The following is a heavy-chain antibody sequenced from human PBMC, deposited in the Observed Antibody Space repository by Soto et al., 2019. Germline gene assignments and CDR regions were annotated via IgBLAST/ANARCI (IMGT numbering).Heavy chain of an antibody. V-gene: IGHV4-59*01. Sequence: SETLSLTCTVSGGSISSYYWSWIRQPPGKGLEWIGYIYYSGSTNYNPSLKSRVTISVDTSKNQFSLKLSSVTAADTAVYYCASHGDYVRGRWFDPWGQGTLVTVSS. CDR3: ASHGDYVRGRWFDP. J-gene: IGHJ5*02. D-gene: IGHD4-17*01. CDR2: IYYSGST. CDR1: GGSISSYY.